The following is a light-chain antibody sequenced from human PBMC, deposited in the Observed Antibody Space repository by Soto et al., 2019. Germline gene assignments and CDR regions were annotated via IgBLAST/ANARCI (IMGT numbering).Light chain of an antibody. CDR1: QSVSSSY. CDR2: GAS. CDR3: QQYGSSPFT. Sequence: EIVLTQSPGTLSLSPGERATLSCRASQSVSSSYLAWYQQKPGQAPRLLIYGASSRATGIPDRFSGSGSGTDLTLTISRLEPEDFAVYYFQQYGSSPFTFGPGTKVDIK. J-gene: IGKJ3*01. V-gene: IGKV3-20*01.